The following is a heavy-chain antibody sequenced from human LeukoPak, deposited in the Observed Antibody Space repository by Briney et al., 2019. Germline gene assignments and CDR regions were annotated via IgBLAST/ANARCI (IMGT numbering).Heavy chain of an antibody. V-gene: IGHV3-43*02. CDR1: GFTFSSYW. D-gene: IGHD6-13*01. CDR2: ISGDGGST. Sequence: PGGSLRLSCAASGFTFSSYWMHWVRQAPGKGLEWVSLISGDGGSTYYADSVKGRFTISRDNSKNSLYLQMNSLRTEDTALYYCAKDIVRAAAVPQYFQHWGQGTLVTVSS. J-gene: IGHJ1*01. CDR3: AKDIVRAAAVPQYFQH.